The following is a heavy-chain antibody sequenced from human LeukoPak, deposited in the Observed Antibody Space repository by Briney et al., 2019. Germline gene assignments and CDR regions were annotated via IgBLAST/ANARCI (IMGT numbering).Heavy chain of an antibody. V-gene: IGHV3-30*04. CDR2: ISYDGRNK. D-gene: IGHD2-21*02. CDR1: GYTFSSYA. J-gene: IGHJ4*02. CDR3: ATGDCGGDCYSSYFDY. Sequence: GGSLRLSCAGSGYTFSSYAVHWVRQVPGKGLAWVAVISYDGRNKYYADSVKGRFTISRDSSKSVLYLQMNSLRDEDTAVYYCATGDCGGDCYSSYFDYWGQGTLVTVSS.